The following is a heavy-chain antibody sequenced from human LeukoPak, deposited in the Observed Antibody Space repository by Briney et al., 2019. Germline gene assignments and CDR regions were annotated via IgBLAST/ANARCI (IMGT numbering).Heavy chain of an antibody. V-gene: IGHV1-2*06. CDR3: ARGPVTPIQNWFDP. CDR1: GYSFTDHY. J-gene: IGHJ5*02. CDR2: INPNNGDT. Sequence: ASVKVSCKASGYSFTDHYMHWVRQAPGQGLEWMGRINPNNGDTNYAQNFQGRVTMTRDTSISTVYMDLCRLSSGDTAVYYCARGPVTPIQNWFDPWGQGTLVIVSA. D-gene: IGHD4-17*01.